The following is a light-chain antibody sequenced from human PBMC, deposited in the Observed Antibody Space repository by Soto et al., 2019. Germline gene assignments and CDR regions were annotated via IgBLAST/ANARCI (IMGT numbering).Light chain of an antibody. Sequence: EVVMTQSQATLSVYPGERATLSCRSSQSVSSNLAWYQLRPGQAPRLLIYGASTRATGIPARFSGSGSGTEVTLTISSLQSDDFALYYGQQYNKWPLFTFGPGTRVDIK. CDR1: QSVSSN. CDR3: QQYNKWPLFT. J-gene: IGKJ3*01. CDR2: GAS. V-gene: IGKV3-15*01.